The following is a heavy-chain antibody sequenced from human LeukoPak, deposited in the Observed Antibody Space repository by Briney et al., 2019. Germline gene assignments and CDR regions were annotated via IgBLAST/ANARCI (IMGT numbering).Heavy chain of an antibody. J-gene: IGHJ4*02. CDR3: ARIYGDYDYFDY. V-gene: IGHV4-59*08. D-gene: IGHD4-17*01. CDR2: IHNSGST. CDR1: SGSIGTYY. Sequence: SETLSLTCTVSSGSIGTYYWSWIRQSPGKGLEWIGYIHNSGSTIYNPSLQSRTTISLDTSKNQFSLKLNSVTAADTAVYYCARIYGDYDYFDYWGQGTLVTVSS.